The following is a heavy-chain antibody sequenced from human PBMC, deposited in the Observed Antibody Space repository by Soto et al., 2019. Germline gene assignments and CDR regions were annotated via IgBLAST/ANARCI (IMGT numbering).Heavy chain of an antibody. CDR1: GYTFTGYY. CDR3: AIFSSGRGYYYYGMDV. Sequence: QVQLVQSGAEVKKPGASVKVSCKASGYTFTGYYMHWVRQAPGQGLEWMGWINPNSGGTNYAQKFKGWVTMTRDTSISTAYMELSRLRSDDTAVYYCAIFSSGRGYYYYGMDVWGQGTTVTVSS. D-gene: IGHD6-19*01. CDR2: INPNSGGT. J-gene: IGHJ6*02. V-gene: IGHV1-2*04.